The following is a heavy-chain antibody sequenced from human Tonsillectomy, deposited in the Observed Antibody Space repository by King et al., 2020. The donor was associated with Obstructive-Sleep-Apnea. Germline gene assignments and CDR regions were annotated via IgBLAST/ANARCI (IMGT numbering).Heavy chain of an antibody. CDR3: AREDFDYGDYGNYFDY. CDR1: GFTFSSYG. Sequence: VQLVESGGGVVQPGRSLRLSCAASGFTFSSYGMHWVRQAPGKGLEWVAVIWYDGSNKYYADSVKGRFTISRDNSKNTLYLQMNSLSAEDTAVYYCAREDFDYGDYGNYFDYWDQGTLVTVSS. V-gene: IGHV3-33*01. D-gene: IGHD4-17*01. J-gene: IGHJ4*02. CDR2: IWYDGSNK.